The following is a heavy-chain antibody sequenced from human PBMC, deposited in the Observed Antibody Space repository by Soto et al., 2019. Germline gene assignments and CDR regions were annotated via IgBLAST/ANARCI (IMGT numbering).Heavy chain of an antibody. J-gene: IGHJ4*02. Sequence: QVQLVQSGAEVKKPGASVKVSCRTSGFTFISDEINWVRQATGQGLEWMGWMNPNSGNTGSAQKFQGRVSMTRNTSISTAYMELSSLRSEDTAVYYWARARTSGSYYPLRYWGQGTLVTVSS. D-gene: IGHD3-10*01. V-gene: IGHV1-8*01. CDR1: GFTFISDE. CDR3: ARARTSGSYYPLRY. CDR2: MNPNSGNT.